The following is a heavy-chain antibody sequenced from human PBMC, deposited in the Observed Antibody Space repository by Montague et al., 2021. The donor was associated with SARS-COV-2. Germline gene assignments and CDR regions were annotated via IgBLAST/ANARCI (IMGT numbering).Heavy chain of an antibody. V-gene: IGHV3-30*18. Sequence: LSLSLSASGFTFSSYGIHWVRQAPGKGLEWVAVISYDGSNKHYADSVKGRFTISRDNSKDTLYLRMNSLRAEDTAVYYCAKDQGDCSSSRCFRGWTYYYYGMDVWGQGTTVTVSS. CDR2: ISYDGSNK. J-gene: IGHJ6*02. CDR3: AKDQGDCSSSRCFRGWTYYYYGMDV. D-gene: IGHD2-2*01. CDR1: GFTFSSYG.